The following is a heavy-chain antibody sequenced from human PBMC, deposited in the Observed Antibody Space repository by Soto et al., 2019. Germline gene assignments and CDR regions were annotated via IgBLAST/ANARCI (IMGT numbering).Heavy chain of an antibody. CDR3: ARVGPPSPSVLWFFDL. Sequence: QGQLVQSGAEVKKPGSSVKVSCKASGGSFRTYAINWVRQAPGQGLEWMGGIIPMFAAPTYARKCQGRLPITADEPSTTVYLELSSLTSEDTAVYYCARVGPPSPSVLWFFDLWGRGNLVTVSS. CDR1: GGSFRTYA. J-gene: IGHJ2*01. V-gene: IGHV1-69*01. CDR2: IIPMFAAP.